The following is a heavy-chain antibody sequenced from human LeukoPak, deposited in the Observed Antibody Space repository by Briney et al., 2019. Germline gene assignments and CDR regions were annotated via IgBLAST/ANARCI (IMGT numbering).Heavy chain of an antibody. J-gene: IGHJ3*02. D-gene: IGHD3-22*01. Sequence: SETLSLTCTVSGGSISSYYWSWIRQPPGKGLEWIGYIYYSGSTNYNPSLKSRVTISVDTSKNQFSLKLSSVTAADTAVYYCARQGLSGSGYYHVDAFDIWGQGTMVTVSS. CDR3: ARQGLSGSGYYHVDAFDI. CDR2: IYYSGST. V-gene: IGHV4-59*08. CDR1: GGSISSYY.